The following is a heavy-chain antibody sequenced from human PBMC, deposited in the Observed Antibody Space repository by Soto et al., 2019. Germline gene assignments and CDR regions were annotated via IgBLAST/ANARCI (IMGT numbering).Heavy chain of an antibody. V-gene: IGHV1-18*04. CDR2: ISAYNGNK. J-gene: IGHJ4*02. D-gene: IGHD6-6*01. Sequence: QVQLVQSGGEVKKPGASVEVSCRTSGYMFTTYGMSWVRQAPGQGLEWMAWISAYNGNKKYAQKCQGSVTMTKDKSTSTVSMELRNLTSDDTGTYFCARTGGGMAARPLEYWGQGTLFTVSS. CDR1: GYMFTTYG. CDR3: ARTGGGMAARPLEY.